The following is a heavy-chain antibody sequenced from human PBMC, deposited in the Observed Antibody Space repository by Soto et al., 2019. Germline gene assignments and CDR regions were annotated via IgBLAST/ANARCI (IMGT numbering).Heavy chain of an antibody. V-gene: IGHV5-51*01. CDR3: AVSQQLVTPLVGFHAFDI. Sequence: GESLKISCKGSGYSFTSYWIGWVRQMPGKGLEWMGIIYPGDSDTRYSPSFQGQVTISADKSISTAYLQWSSLKASDTAMYYCAVSQQLVTPLVGFHAFDIWGQGTMVTVSS. CDR2: IYPGDSDT. D-gene: IGHD6-13*01. J-gene: IGHJ3*02. CDR1: GYSFTSYW.